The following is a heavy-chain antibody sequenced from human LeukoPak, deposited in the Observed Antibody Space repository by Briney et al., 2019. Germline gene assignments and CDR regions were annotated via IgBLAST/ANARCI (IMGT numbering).Heavy chain of an antibody. V-gene: IGHV1-46*01. Sequence: ASVKVSCKASGFPFTNYYIHWVRQAPGQGLEWMGIINPSGGRTTYAQKFQGRVTMTRDTSTSTVYMELSSLRSEDTDTAVYYCAREGPGSGWFDPWGQGTLVTVSS. J-gene: IGHJ5*02. CDR1: GFPFTNYY. D-gene: IGHD1-26*01. CDR3: AREGPGSGWFDP. CDR2: INPSGGRT.